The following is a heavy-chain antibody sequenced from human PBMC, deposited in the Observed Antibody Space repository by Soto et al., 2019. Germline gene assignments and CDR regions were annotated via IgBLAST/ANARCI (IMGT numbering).Heavy chain of an antibody. CDR1: GFSFDDYT. V-gene: IGHV3-43*01. D-gene: IGHD1-26*01. J-gene: IGHJ4*02. Sequence: EVQLVESGGVVAQPGGSLRLSCAASGFSFDDYTMHWVRQAPGKGLEWVSLISWDGYNTYYADSVKGRFTISRDKSTNSLYLQMNSLRTVDTAVYYCAKDNGLVGGKDYWGQGTLVTVSS. CDR2: ISWDGYNT. CDR3: AKDNGLVGGKDY.